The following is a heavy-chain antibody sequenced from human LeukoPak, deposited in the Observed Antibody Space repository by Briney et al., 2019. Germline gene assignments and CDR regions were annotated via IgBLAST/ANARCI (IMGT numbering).Heavy chain of an antibody. D-gene: IGHD6-19*01. CDR1: GYTFTSYG. CDR2: ISAYNGNP. J-gene: IGHJ4*02. CDR3: ARGWEWQPQQTGSGWYLVY. Sequence: ASVTVSCKASGYTFTSYGISWVRQAPGQGLEWMGWISAYNGNPNYAQTLQGRVTMTTDTSTSTAYTELRSLRSDDTAVYYCARGWEWQPQQTGSGWYLVYWGQGTLVTVSS. V-gene: IGHV1-18*01.